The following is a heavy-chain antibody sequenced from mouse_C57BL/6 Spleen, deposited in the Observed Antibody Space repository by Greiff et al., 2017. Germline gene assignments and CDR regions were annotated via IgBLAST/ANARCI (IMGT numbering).Heavy chain of an antibody. Sequence: EVKLMESGGDLVKPGGSLKLSCAASGFTFSSYGMSWVRPTPDKRLEWVATLSSGGSYTYSPDSVKGRFTISRDNAKNTLYLQRSSLKSEDTAMYDGARPYEGYTWFAYWGQGTLVTVSA. V-gene: IGHV5-6*01. CDR1: GFTFSSYG. CDR2: LSSGGSYT. CDR3: ARPYEGYTWFAY. D-gene: IGHD2-3*01. J-gene: IGHJ3*01.